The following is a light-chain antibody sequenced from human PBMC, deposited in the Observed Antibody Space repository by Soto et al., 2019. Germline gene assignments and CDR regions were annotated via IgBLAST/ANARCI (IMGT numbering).Light chain of an antibody. CDR2: TAS. Sequence: DIQMTQSPSSVSASVGDRVTITCRASQNIHNWLAWYQQKPGKAPKLLIYTASNLQSGVPSRFSGSGSGTDFTLTIDSLQPEDFATYYCQQYNSYWTFGQGTKVDIK. J-gene: IGKJ1*01. CDR3: QQYNSYWT. CDR1: QNIHNW. V-gene: IGKV1D-12*01.